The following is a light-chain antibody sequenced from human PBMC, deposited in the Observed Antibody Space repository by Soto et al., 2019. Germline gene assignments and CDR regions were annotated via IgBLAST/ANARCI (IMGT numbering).Light chain of an antibody. J-gene: IGKJ1*01. CDR1: QGISTY. CDR2: AAS. CDR3: LQYNSYSEA. V-gene: IGKV1-17*01. Sequence: DIQMTQSPSSLSVSVGDRVTITCRASQGISTYLNWYHQKPGKAPKLLIYAASSLQSGVPSRFSGSGSGTEFTLTISSLQPEDFATYYCLQYNSYSEAFGQGTKVDIK.